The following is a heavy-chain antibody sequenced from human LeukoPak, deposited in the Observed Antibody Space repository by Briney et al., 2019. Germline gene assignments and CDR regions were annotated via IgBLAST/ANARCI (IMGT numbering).Heavy chain of an antibody. Sequence: PSQTLSLTCTVSGGSISSGDYYWSWIRQPPGKGLEWIGYIYYSGSTYYNPSLKSRVTISVDTSKNQFSLKLSSVTAADTAVYYCARSLVVPAAPFDYWGQGTLVTVSS. CDR3: ARSLVVPAAPFDY. CDR1: GGSISSGDYY. J-gene: IGHJ4*02. CDR2: IYYSGST. D-gene: IGHD2-2*01. V-gene: IGHV4-30-4*01.